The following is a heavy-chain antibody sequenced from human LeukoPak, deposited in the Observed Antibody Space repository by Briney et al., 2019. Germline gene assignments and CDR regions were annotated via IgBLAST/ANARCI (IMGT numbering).Heavy chain of an antibody. V-gene: IGHV4-61*02. CDR1: GASISSGNYY. CDR2: LHTTGGT. Sequence: SETLSLTCIVSGASISSGNYYWTWIRQPAGKGLEWIGRLHTTGGTNYNPSFKSRLSISGDTSKNQFSLQLSSVTAADTAVYHCARKDGDLWGQGTLVTVSS. J-gene: IGHJ5*02. CDR3: ARKDGDL.